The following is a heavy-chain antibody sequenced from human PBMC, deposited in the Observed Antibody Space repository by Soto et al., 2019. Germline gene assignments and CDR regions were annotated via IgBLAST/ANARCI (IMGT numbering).Heavy chain of an antibody. CDR3: ANPYCSSTSCYHYYYAMDV. J-gene: IGHJ6*02. V-gene: IGHV3-23*01. Sequence: EVQLLESGGGLEQPGGSLRLSCAASGFTFSSYAMSWVRQAPGKGLEWVSAISGSGGSTVYADFVKGRFTISRDNSKNTLYLQMNSLRAEDTAVYYCANPYCSSTSCYHYYYAMDVWGQGTTVTVSS. CDR2: ISGSGGST. CDR1: GFTFSSYA. D-gene: IGHD2-2*01.